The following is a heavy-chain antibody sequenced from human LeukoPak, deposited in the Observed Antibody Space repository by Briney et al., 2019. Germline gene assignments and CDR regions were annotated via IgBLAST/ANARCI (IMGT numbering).Heavy chain of an antibody. CDR3: AREGPRIAVAGTDAFDI. D-gene: IGHD6-19*01. V-gene: IGHV1-69*06. J-gene: IGHJ3*02. CDR2: IIPIFGTA. CDR1: GGTFSSYA. Sequence: GSPVKVSCKASGGTFSSYAISWVRQAPGQGLEWMGGIIPIFGTANYAQKFQGRLTITADKSTSTAYMELSSLRSEDTAIYYCAREGPRIAVAGTDAFDIWGQGTMVTVSS.